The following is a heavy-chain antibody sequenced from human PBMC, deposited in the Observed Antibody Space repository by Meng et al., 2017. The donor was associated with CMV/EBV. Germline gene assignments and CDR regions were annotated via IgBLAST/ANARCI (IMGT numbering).Heavy chain of an antibody. V-gene: IGHV3-23*01. CDR2: ISGSGVST. CDR1: GFTFSSYA. D-gene: IGHD6-13*01. CDR3: AKALIAAAPDAFDI. Sequence: GGSLRLSCAASGFTFSSYAMSWVRQPPGKGLEWVSAISGSGVSTYYADSVKGRFTISRDNYNNTLYLQMNSRRAEDTAVYYCAKALIAAAPDAFDIWGQGTMVTVSS. J-gene: IGHJ3*02.